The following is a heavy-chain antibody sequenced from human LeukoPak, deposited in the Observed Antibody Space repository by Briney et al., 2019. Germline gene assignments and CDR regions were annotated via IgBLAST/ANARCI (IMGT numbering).Heavy chain of an antibody. Sequence: PSETLSLTCTVSGGSVSSGSYYWSWIRQPPGKGLEWIGYIYYSRSTNYNPSLKSRVTISVATSKNQFSLKLSSVTAADTAVYYCATHKYCSGGSCSHFQHWGQGTLVTVSS. CDR1: GGSVSSGSYY. V-gene: IGHV4-61*01. J-gene: IGHJ1*01. CDR2: IYYSRST. D-gene: IGHD2-15*01. CDR3: ATHKYCSGGSCSHFQH.